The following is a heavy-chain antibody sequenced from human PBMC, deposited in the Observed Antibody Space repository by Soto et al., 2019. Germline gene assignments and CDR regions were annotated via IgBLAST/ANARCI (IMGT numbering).Heavy chain of an antibody. CDR2: INPKSGGT. J-gene: IGHJ6*02. V-gene: IGHV1-2*04. Sequence: ASVKVSCKASGYSFTDYHIHRVRQAPGQGLEWLGRINPKSGGTSTAQKFQGWVTMTTDTSISTASMELTRLTSDDTAIYYCARGDSTDCSNGVCSFFYNHDMDVWGQGTTVTVSS. CDR3: ARGDSTDCSNGVCSFFYNHDMDV. CDR1: GYSFTDYH. D-gene: IGHD2-8*01.